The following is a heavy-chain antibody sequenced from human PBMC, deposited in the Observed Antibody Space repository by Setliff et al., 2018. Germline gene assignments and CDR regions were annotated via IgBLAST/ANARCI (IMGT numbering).Heavy chain of an antibody. J-gene: IGHJ4*02. CDR3: ARVPIDYYDSSGYYSEELFDY. V-gene: IGHV7-4-1*02. D-gene: IGHD3-22*01. CDR2: INTNTGNP. CDR1: GYTFFAYG. Sequence: ASVNVSCKASGYTFFAYGINWVRQAPGQGLEWMGWINTNTGNPTYAQGFTGRSVFSLDTSVSTAYLQISSLKAEDTAVYYCARVPIDYYDSSGYYSEELFDYWGQGTLVTVSS.